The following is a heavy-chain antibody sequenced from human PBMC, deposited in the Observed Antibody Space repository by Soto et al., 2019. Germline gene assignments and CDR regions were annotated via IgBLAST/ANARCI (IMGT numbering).Heavy chain of an antibody. Sequence: SVKVSCKASGGTFSSYAISWVRQAPGQGLEWMGGIIPIFGTANYAQKFQGRVTITADESTSTAYMELSSLRSEDTAVYYCARVGPITIFGVVPNYYGMDVWGQGTTVTVYS. CDR1: GGTFSSYA. CDR2: IIPIFGTA. V-gene: IGHV1-69*13. J-gene: IGHJ6*02. D-gene: IGHD3-3*01. CDR3: ARVGPITIFGVVPNYYGMDV.